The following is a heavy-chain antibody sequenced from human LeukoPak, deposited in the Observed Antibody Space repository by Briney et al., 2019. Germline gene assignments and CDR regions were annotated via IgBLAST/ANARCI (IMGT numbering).Heavy chain of an antibody. D-gene: IGHD4-17*01. Sequence: ASVKVSCKASGGTFSSYIITWVRQAPGQGLEWMGWINTNTGNPTYAQGFTGRFVFSLDTSVSTAYLQISSLKAEDTAVYYCARAPPTTVTDDAFDIWGQGTMVTVSS. V-gene: IGHV7-4-1*02. CDR1: GGTFSSYI. CDR2: INTNTGNP. CDR3: ARAPPTTVTDDAFDI. J-gene: IGHJ3*02.